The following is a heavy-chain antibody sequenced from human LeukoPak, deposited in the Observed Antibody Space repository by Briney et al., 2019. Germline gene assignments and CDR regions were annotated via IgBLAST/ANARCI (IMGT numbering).Heavy chain of an antibody. CDR2: MSSSSSTI. CDR1: GFTFSSYS. Sequence: GGSLRLSCAASGFTFSSYSMNWVRQAPGKGLEWISYMSSSSSTIYYADSVRGRFTISRDNAKNSLYLQMNSLRAEDTAVYYCARAHPYCSGGSCYSSYYGMDVWGQGTTVTVSS. D-gene: IGHD2-15*01. V-gene: IGHV3-48*01. CDR3: ARAHPYCSGGSCYSSYYGMDV. J-gene: IGHJ6*02.